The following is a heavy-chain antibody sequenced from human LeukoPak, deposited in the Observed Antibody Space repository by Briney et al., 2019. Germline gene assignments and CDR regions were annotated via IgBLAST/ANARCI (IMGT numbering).Heavy chain of an antibody. CDR3: AKDLSFGWYYFDY. V-gene: IGHV3-23*01. J-gene: IGHJ4*02. CDR2: ISGSGGST. Sequence: GGSLRLSCAASGFTFSSYAMSGARQAPGKGLEWVSAISGSGGSTYYADSVKGRFTISRDNSKNTLYLQMNSLRAEDTAVYYCAKDLSFGWYYFDYWGQGTLVTVSS. D-gene: IGHD2-15*01. CDR1: GFTFSSYA.